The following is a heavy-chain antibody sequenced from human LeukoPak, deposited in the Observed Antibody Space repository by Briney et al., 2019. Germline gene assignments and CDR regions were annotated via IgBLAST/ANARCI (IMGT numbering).Heavy chain of an antibody. CDR3: ATSRPYDFWSGYTLDY. CDR1: GGSFSGYY. CDR2: INHSGST. Sequence: PSETLSLTCAVYGGSFSGYYWSWIRQPPGKGVEWIGEINHSGSTNYNPSLKSRVTISVDTSKNQFSLKLSSVTAADTAVYYCATSRPYDFWSGYTLDYWGQGTLVTVSS. J-gene: IGHJ4*02. V-gene: IGHV4-34*01. D-gene: IGHD3-3*01.